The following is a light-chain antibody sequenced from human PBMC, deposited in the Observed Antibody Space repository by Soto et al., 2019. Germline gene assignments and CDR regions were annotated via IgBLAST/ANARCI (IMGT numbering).Light chain of an antibody. CDR2: AXS. Sequence: IDMTQSPSSLSASLGDRVTLPXRASQSISTYLNWYQQNPGXAPKXXXYAXSSLQSGVPSRFSGSGSGTDFTRTISSLQPEDGATYYCQQSYRPSIPFGQGTRLEIK. J-gene: IGKJ5*01. V-gene: IGKV1-39*01. CDR3: QQSYRPSIP. CDR1: QSISTY.